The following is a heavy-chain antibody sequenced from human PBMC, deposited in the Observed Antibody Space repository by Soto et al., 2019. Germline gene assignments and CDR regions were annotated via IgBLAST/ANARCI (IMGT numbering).Heavy chain of an antibody. J-gene: IGHJ5*02. Sequence: SETLSLTCTVSGGSISSYYWSWIRQPPGKGLEWIGYIYYSGSTNYNPSLKSRVTISVDTSKNQFSLKLSSVTAADTAVYYCARGYYYDSSGYCWFDPWGQGTLVTVSS. CDR2: IYYSGST. CDR3: ARGYYYDSSGYCWFDP. V-gene: IGHV4-59*01. CDR1: GGSISSYY. D-gene: IGHD3-22*01.